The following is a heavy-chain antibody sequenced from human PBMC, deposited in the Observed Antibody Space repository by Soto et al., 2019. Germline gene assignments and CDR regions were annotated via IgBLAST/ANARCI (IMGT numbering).Heavy chain of an antibody. Sequence: PVKLSRKTSGYTISSYAVHRVIHTSGNRLQWIGWIDPGSGNANYAHMFQDRVTMTGDMSTSTAYMELSSLRSEDTAVYYCATDPQTGPTIPFDYWGPGNLVTVS. V-gene: IGHV1-58*01. CDR1: GYTISSYA. D-gene: IGHD7-27*01. J-gene: IGHJ4*02. CDR2: IDPGSGNA. CDR3: ATDPQTGPTIPFDY.